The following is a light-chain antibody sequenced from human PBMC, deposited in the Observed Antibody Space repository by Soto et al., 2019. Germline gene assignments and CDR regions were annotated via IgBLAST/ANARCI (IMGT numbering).Light chain of an antibody. CDR2: DVT. Sequence: QSALTQPRSVSGSPGQSVTISCTGTSSDVGSYNYVSWYQQHPGKAPKLMIYDVTKRPSGVPDRFSGSKSDNTASLTISGLQAEDEADYHCCSYAGSYSFYIFGTGTKVTVL. J-gene: IGLJ1*01. CDR3: CSYAGSYSFYI. V-gene: IGLV2-11*01. CDR1: SSDVGSYNY.